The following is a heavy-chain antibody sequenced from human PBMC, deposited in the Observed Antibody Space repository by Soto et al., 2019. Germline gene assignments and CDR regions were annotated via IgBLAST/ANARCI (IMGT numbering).Heavy chain of an antibody. D-gene: IGHD6-19*01. CDR3: TPLALKYNSDWYPLSD. V-gene: IGHV3-15*07. Sequence: EVQLVESGGGLVKPGGSLRLSCAGSGFTFSNVWMNWVRQAPGKGLEWVGRIKSETDCGTIDYAAPVKGRFTISRDDSNNTLYLQMNSLKTEDTATYYCTPLALKYNSDWYPLSDWGQGTRVTVYS. CDR1: GFTFSNVW. CDR2: IKSETDCGTI. J-gene: IGHJ4*02.